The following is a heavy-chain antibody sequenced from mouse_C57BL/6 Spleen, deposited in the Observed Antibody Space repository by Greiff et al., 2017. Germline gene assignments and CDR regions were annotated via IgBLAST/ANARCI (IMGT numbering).Heavy chain of an antibody. CDR2: ISDGGSYT. CDR1: GFTFSSYA. D-gene: IGHD2-1*01. J-gene: IGHJ3*01. Sequence: EVQLVESGRGLVKPGGSLTLSCAASGFTFSSYAMSWVRQTPEKRLEWVAAISDGGSYTYYPANVKGRFTISRDNAKNNLYLQMSHLESEDTAMYYGARGGNSFAYWGQGTLVTVSA. CDR3: ARGGNSFAY. V-gene: IGHV5-4*01.